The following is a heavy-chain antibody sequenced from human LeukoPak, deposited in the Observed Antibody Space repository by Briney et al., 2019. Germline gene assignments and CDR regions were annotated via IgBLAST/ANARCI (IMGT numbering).Heavy chain of an antibody. CDR2: IYHSGST. CDR3: ARVNRWFGGFEFDY. CDR1: GGSISSGNYY. Sequence: PSETLSLTCTVSGGSISSGNYYWGWIRQPPGKGLEWIGEIYHSGSTNYNPSLKSRVTISVDKSKNQFSLKLSSVTAADTAVYYCARVNRWFGGFEFDYWGQGTLVTVSS. D-gene: IGHD3-10*01. J-gene: IGHJ4*02. V-gene: IGHV4-39*07.